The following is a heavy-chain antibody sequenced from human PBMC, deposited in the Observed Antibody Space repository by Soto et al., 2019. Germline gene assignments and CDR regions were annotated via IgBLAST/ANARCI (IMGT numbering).Heavy chain of an antibody. D-gene: IGHD6-25*01. CDR2: IYPGDSDT. J-gene: IGHJ2*01. Sequence: GESLKISCKGSGYSFSSYWIGWVRQMPGKGLEWMGIIYPGDSDTRYSPSFQGQVTISVDKSINTAYLQWSSLKASDTAIYYCARPSGLIAAATSRWYFDLWGRSTLVTVSS. CDR1: GYSFSSYW. CDR3: ARPSGLIAAATSRWYFDL. V-gene: IGHV5-51*01.